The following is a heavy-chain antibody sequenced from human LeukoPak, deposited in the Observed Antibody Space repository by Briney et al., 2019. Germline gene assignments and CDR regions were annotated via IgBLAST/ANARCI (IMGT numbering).Heavy chain of an antibody. D-gene: IGHD5-12*01. J-gene: IGHJ4*02. V-gene: IGHV3-30*04. CDR3: ARDLGGYDYGYFDY. CDR2: ISYDGSNK. CDR1: GFTFSSYE. Sequence: GGSLRLSCAASGFTFSSYEMNWVRQAPGKGLEWVAVISYDGSNKYYADSVKGRFTISRDNSKNTLYLQMNSLRAEDTAVYYCARDLGGYDYGYFDYWGQGTLVTVSS.